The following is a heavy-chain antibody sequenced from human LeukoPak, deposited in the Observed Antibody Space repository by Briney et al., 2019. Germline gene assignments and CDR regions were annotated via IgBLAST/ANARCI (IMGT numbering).Heavy chain of an antibody. Sequence: ASVKVSCKASGYTFTSYAMHWVRQAPGQRLEWMGWINAGNGNTKYSQKFQGRVTITRDTSASTAYMELSSLRSEDTAVYYCARDQRVMVVALGAFDIWGKGQWSPSLQ. CDR3: ARDQRVMVVALGAFDI. D-gene: IGHD2-15*01. V-gene: IGHV1-3*01. CDR2: INAGNGNT. J-gene: IGHJ3*02. CDR1: GYTFTSYA.